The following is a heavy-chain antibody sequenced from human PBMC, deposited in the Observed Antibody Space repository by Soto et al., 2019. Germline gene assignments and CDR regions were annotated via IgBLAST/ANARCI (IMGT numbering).Heavy chain of an antibody. Sequence: QVQLVESGGGVVQPGRSLRLSCAASGFTFSSYGMHWVRQAPGKGLEWVAVISYDGSNKYYADSVKGRFTISRDNSKNTLYLQMNSLRAEDTAVYYCARLGGYSYGRVYWGQGTLVTVSS. CDR2: ISYDGSNK. V-gene: IGHV3-30*03. D-gene: IGHD5-18*01. CDR3: ARLGGYSYGRVY. CDR1: GFTFSSYG. J-gene: IGHJ4*02.